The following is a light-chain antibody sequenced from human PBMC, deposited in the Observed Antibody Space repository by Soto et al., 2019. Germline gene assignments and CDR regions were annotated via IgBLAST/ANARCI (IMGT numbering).Light chain of an antibody. J-gene: IGKJ5*01. CDR3: QQYGIAPRT. CDR2: GAS. CDR1: QRLXSSY. V-gene: IGKV3-20*01. Sequence: IVLTQSACTLSSSPGESATLSCRASQRLXSSYLAGYKQKPGQAPRLLXDGASSSANGIPDSFSGSGSGTDFTLPISRREPDDFEWYYWQQYGIAPRTFGQGTRLDIK.